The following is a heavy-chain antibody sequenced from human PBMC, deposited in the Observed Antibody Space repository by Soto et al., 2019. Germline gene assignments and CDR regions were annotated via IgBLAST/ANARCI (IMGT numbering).Heavy chain of an antibody. CDR2: IIAYNGNT. V-gene: IGHV1-18*01. CDR3: ARVPGSGSFGIYHYYGMDV. D-gene: IGHD3-10*01. CDR1: GYIFTSYG. J-gene: IGHJ6*02. Sequence: QVQLVQSGAEVKKPGASVKVSCKASGYIFTSYGISWVRQAPGQGLEWMGWIIAYNGNTNDAQKLQGRVTMTTDTSTSTAYMELRSLRSDDTAVYYCARVPGSGSFGIYHYYGMDVWGQGTTVTVSS.